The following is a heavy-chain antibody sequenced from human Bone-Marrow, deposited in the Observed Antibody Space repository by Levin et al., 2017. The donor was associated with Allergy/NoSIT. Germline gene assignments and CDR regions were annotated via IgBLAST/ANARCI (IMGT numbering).Heavy chain of an antibody. CDR2: LTKDGSKK. V-gene: IGHV3-30*03. J-gene: IGHJ5*02. CDR3: ARDHPESFFDT. Sequence: GESLKISCAASGFTFSNYGMHWVRQAPGKGLEWVASLTKDGSKKYYLDSVKGRSTLSRDSSKNTVFLQMNSLTADDTAVYFCARDHPESFFDTWGQATHLSVS. D-gene: IGHD2/OR15-2a*01. CDR1: GFTFSNYG.